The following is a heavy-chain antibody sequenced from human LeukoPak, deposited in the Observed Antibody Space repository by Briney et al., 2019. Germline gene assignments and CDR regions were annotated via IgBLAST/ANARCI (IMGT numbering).Heavy chain of an antibody. CDR3: ARGRYCSETSCSDFDS. Sequence: GASVKVSCKASGYTFTDNYMHWVRQAPGPGLEWMGWINPNSGGTDYPQKFQGRVTMIRDTSISTAYMELSRLTSDDAAVYYCARGRYCSETSCSDFDSWGQGTLVTVSS. V-gene: IGHV1-2*02. D-gene: IGHD2-2*01. CDR2: INPNSGGT. J-gene: IGHJ4*02. CDR1: GYTFTDNY.